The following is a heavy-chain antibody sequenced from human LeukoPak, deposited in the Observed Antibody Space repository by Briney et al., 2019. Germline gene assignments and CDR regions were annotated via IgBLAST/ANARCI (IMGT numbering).Heavy chain of an antibody. V-gene: IGHV3-23*01. CDR3: AKSPVSSCRGSFCYPFDY. CDR1: GFTFSSYG. CDR2: ISGSGGST. Sequence: GALGLSCAASGFTFSSYGMSWVRQAPGKGLEWVSVISGSGGSTYYADSVKGRFTISRDNSKNTLYLQMNSLRAEDTAVYFCAKSPVSSCRGSFCYPFDYWGQGNLVTVSS. D-gene: IGHD2-15*01. J-gene: IGHJ4*02.